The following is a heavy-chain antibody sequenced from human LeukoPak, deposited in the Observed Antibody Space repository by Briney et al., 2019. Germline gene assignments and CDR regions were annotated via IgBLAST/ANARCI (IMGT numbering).Heavy chain of an antibody. CDR3: AREIVRRGSGTDNKSYFDS. D-gene: IGHD3-10*01. CDR2: IKQDGKEI. CDR1: GFTFSSDW. Sequence: GGALRLSCAASGFTFSSDWMSWGRQAPGEGREGVAKIKQDGKEINYVSSVKGRFTISRDNAKTSLYLQMNSLRAEDTALYYCAREIVRRGSGTDNKSYFDSWGQGTLVTVSS. V-gene: IGHV3-7*01. J-gene: IGHJ4*03.